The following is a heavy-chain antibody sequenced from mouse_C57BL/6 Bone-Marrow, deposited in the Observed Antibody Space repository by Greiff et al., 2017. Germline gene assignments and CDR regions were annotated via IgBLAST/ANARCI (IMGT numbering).Heavy chain of an antibody. D-gene: IGHD2-2*01. CDR3: ARWLPWYFDV. V-gene: IGHV5-6*01. CDR1: GFTFSSYG. CDR2: ISSGGSYT. J-gene: IGHJ1*03. Sequence: DVQLQESGGDLVKPGGSLKLSCAASGFTFSSYGMSWVRQTPDKRLEWVATISSGGSYTYYPDNVKGRFTISRDNAKNTLYLQMSSLKSEDTAMYYCARWLPWYFDVWGTGTTVTVSS.